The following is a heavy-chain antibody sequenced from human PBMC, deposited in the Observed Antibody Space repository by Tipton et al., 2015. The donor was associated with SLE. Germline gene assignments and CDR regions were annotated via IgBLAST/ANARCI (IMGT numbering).Heavy chain of an antibody. CDR1: GYTFTSHW. D-gene: IGHD2-21*02. CDR2: IHPSDSET. CDR3: ARYGGFCDNIDCFAAYFDL. V-gene: IGHV5-51*03. J-gene: IGHJ4*02. Sequence: QSGAEVKRPGESLKISCEGSGYTFTSHWIAWVRQMPGKGLEWMGIIHPSDSETRYSPSFQGQVTMSADRSISTAYLQWSSLKASDSAMYYCARYGGFCDNIDCFAAYFDLWCQGTLVSVSS.